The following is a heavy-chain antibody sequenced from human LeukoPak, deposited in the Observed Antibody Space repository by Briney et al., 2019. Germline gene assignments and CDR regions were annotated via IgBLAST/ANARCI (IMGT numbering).Heavy chain of an antibody. J-gene: IGHJ4*02. CDR1: GGSFSGYY. D-gene: IGHD5-18*01. CDR3: ARDPGYSYGPFDY. Sequence: SETLSLTCAVYGGSFSGYYWSWIRQPPGKGLEWIGEINHSGSTNYNPSLKSRVTISVDTSKNQFSLKLGSVTAADTAVYYCARDPGYSYGPFDYWGQGTLVTVSS. V-gene: IGHV4-34*01. CDR2: INHSGST.